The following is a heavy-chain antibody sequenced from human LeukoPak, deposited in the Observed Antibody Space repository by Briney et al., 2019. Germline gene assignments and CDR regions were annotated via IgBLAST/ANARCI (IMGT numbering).Heavy chain of an antibody. D-gene: IGHD1-20*01. J-gene: IGHJ5*01. V-gene: IGHV1-2*06. Sequence: ASVKVSCKASGYTFSGYSMHWERQAPGQGLEWMGRINPNSGVTYYAQKFQGRVTMTSDTSITTAYMELSSLTSDDTATYYCARDASNWSAFDSWGQGTLVIVSS. CDR2: INPNSGVT. CDR3: ARDASNWSAFDS. CDR1: GYTFSGYS.